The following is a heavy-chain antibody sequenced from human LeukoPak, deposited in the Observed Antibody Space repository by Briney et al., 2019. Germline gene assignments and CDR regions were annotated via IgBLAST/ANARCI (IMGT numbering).Heavy chain of an antibody. Sequence: GGSLRLSCATSGFTFSNFWMDWVRQAPGKGLEWVANINQNGGENYYADSVKGRFTISRDNAKNSLYLQMNSLRVEDTAVYYCTRALDYWGQGTLVTVSS. V-gene: IGHV3-7*04. CDR3: TRALDY. CDR1: GFTFSNFW. J-gene: IGHJ4*02. CDR2: INQNGGEN.